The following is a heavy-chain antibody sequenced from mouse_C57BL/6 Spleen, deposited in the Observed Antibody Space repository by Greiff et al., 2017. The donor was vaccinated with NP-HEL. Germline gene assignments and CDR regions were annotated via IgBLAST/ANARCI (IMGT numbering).Heavy chain of an antibody. CDR3: ATGDY. J-gene: IGHJ2*01. V-gene: IGHV3-6*01. CDR2: ISYDGSN. Sequence: EVQLQQSGPGLVKPSQSLSLTCSVTGYSITSGYYWNWIRQFPGNKLEWMGYISYDGSNNYNPSLKNRISITRDTSKNQFFLKLNSVTTEDTATYYCATGDYWGQGTTLTVSS. CDR1: GYSITSGYY.